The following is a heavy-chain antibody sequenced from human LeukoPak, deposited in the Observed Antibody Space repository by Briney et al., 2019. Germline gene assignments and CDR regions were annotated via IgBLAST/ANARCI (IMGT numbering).Heavy chain of an antibody. D-gene: IGHD2-21*02. CDR1: GFTFSSYG. V-gene: IGHV3-33*06. Sequence: GGSLRLSCAASGFTFSSYGMHWVRQAPGKGLEWVAVIWYDGSNKYYADSVKGRFTISRDNSKNTLYLQMNSLRAEDTAVYYCAKDRVTLPLYYFDYWGQRTLVTVSS. CDR2: IWYDGSNK. J-gene: IGHJ4*02. CDR3: AKDRVTLPLYYFDY.